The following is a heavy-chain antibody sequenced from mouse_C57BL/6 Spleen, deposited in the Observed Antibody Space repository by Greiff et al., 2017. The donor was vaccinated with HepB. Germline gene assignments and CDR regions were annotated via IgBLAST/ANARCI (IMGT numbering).Heavy chain of an antibody. CDR2: ISSGSSTI. CDR1: GFTFSDYG. CDR3: AREFYYYGSSYFDY. J-gene: IGHJ2*01. V-gene: IGHV5-17*01. Sequence: EVQGVESGGGLVKPGGSLKLSCAASGFTFSDYGMHWVRQAPEKGLEWVAYISSGSSTIYYADTVKGRFTISRDNAKNTLFLQMTSLRSEDTAMYYCAREFYYYGSSYFDYWGQGTTLTVSS. D-gene: IGHD1-1*01.